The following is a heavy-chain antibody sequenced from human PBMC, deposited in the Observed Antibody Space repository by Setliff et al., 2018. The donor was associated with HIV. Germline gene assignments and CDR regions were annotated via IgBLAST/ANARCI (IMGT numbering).Heavy chain of an antibody. Sequence: SETLSLTCAVSDYSVLNDNYWGWIRQSPGKGLEWIGSVHHDGSTYYNPSLESRVTISVDTSKNQFSLKLSSVTAADTAVYYCARQSDFWSGYYDGAFDIWGQGTMVTVS. J-gene: IGHJ3*02. D-gene: IGHD3-3*01. CDR3: ARQSDFWSGYYDGAFDI. CDR1: DYSVLNDNY. CDR2: VHHDGST. V-gene: IGHV4-38-2*01.